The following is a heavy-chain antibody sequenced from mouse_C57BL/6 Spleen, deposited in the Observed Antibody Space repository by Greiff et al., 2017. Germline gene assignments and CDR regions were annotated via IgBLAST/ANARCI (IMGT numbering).Heavy chain of an antibody. CDR1: GYTFTDYY. CDR3: ARRGFAPYWYFDV. Sequence: VKLQESGAELVRPGASVKLSCKASGYTFTDYYINWVKQRPGQGLEWIARLYPGSGNTYYNEKFKGKATLTAEKSSSTAYMQLSSLTSEDSAVYFCARRGFAPYWYFDVWGTGTTVTVSS. V-gene: IGHV1-76*01. CDR2: LYPGSGNT. J-gene: IGHJ1*03.